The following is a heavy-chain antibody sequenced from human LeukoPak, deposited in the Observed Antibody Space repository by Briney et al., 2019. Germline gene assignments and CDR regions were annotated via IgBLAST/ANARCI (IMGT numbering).Heavy chain of an antibody. D-gene: IGHD5-24*01. CDR2: INHSGST. CDR3: ARIRWRDGYNYAPDY. CDR1: GGSFSGYY. Sequence: SETLSLTCAVYGGSFSGYYWSWIRQPPGKGLEWIGEINHSGSTNYNPSLKSRVTISVDTSKNQFSLKLSSVTAADTAVYYCARIRWRDGYNYAPDYWGQGTLVTVSS. V-gene: IGHV4-34*01. J-gene: IGHJ4*02.